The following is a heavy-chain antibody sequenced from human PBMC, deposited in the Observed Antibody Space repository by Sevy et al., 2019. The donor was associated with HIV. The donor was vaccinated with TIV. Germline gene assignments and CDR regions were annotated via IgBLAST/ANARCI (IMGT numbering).Heavy chain of an antibody. J-gene: IGHJ3*02. CDR2: IIPIFGTP. D-gene: IGHD7-27*01. CDR3: AREGGVATTGDHDAFDI. V-gene: IGHV1-69*13. CDR1: GDTFSTYG. Sequence: ALLKVSCKASGDTFSTYGLSWVRQAPGQGLEWMGGIIPIFGTPNYAQKFQGRVTITADESASTAYMELSSLRSEDTALYYCAREGGVATTGDHDAFDIWGHGTLVTVSS.